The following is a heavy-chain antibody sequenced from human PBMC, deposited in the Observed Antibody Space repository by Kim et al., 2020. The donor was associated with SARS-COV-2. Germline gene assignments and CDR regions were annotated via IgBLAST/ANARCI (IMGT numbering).Heavy chain of an antibody. J-gene: IGHJ1*01. D-gene: IGHD3-16*01. Sequence: SETLSLTCTVSGDSITDYYCSWIRQPPGKGLEWIGYVHDTGRTEYNPSLKSRVTMSVDVSKNQFSLKLASMTTADTAVYYCAGGTNSWAWYLHRWGQGTLVTVSS. CDR3: AGGTNSWAWYLHR. CDR2: VHDTGRT. V-gene: IGHV4-59*12. CDR1: GDSITDYY.